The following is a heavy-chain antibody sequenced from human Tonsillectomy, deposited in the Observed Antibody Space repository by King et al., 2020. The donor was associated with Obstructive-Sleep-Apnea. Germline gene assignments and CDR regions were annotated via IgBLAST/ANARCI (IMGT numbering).Heavy chain of an antibody. D-gene: IGHD2-8*01. Sequence: VQLVESGAEVKKPGESLKISCKVSGYSFTTYWIGWVRQMPGKGLEWMGIIYPGDSDTRYSPSFQGQVTISADKSISTAYLQWSSLKASDNAIYYCARRKWARFFDIWGRGTLVTVSS. CDR3: ARRKWARFFDI. CDR1: GYSFTTYW. CDR2: IYPGDSDT. V-gene: IGHV5-51*01. J-gene: IGHJ2*01.